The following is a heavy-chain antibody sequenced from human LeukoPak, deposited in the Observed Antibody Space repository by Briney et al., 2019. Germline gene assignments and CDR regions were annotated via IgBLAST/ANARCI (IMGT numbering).Heavy chain of an antibody. CDR1: GGSFSGYY. CDR2: IHYSGNT. V-gene: IGHV4-34*11. Sequence: SETLSLTCAVYGGSFSGYYWSWIRQPPGKGLESIAYIHYSGNTNYNPSLKSRATMAIDTSKSQISLNLTSVTAADTAVYYCARVRGASYIDSWGQGTLVTVSS. D-gene: IGHD1-26*01. CDR3: ARVRGASYIDS. J-gene: IGHJ4*02.